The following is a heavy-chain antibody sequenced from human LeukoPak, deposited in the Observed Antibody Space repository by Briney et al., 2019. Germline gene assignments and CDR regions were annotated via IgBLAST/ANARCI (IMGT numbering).Heavy chain of an antibody. CDR3: AREIALMVSGPSTQPDYRYMDV. J-gene: IGHJ6*03. D-gene: IGHD2-8*01. CDR1: GFSLSSYW. CDR2: IRQAESEK. Sequence: PGGSLRLSCAASGFSLSSYWMSWVRQVPGKGLEWVATIRQAESEKYQVDSVKGRFSISRDNAKNSLFLQMDSLRAEHTGVYYCAREIALMVSGPSTQPDYRYMDVWGKGTTVTVSS. V-gene: IGHV3-7*01.